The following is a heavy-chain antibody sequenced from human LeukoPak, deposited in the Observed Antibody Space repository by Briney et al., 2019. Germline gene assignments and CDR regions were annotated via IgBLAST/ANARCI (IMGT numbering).Heavy chain of an antibody. D-gene: IGHD5-24*01. V-gene: IGHV1-46*03. CDR2: INPGGGST. J-gene: IGHJ4*02. CDR3: ARRGDGYIAN. CDR1: GYTFTNYY. Sequence: ASVNVSCKASGYTFTNYYIHWVRQAPGQGLEWMGIINPGGGSTTYAQKFQGRVTMTRDTSTNTVYMELSGLRSEDTAVYYCARRGDGYIANWGQGTLVTVSS.